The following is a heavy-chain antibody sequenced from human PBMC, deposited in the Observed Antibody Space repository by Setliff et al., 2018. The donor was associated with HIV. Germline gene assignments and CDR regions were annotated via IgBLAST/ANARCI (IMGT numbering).Heavy chain of an antibody. J-gene: IGHJ4*01. V-gene: IGHV4-61*09. CDR3: ARLSTGDLRLFEY. D-gene: IGHD4-17*01. CDR2: IYVTGST. CDR1: GDSIRGSGDY. Sequence: SETLSLTCSVSGDSIRGSGDYWSWVRQPAGKRPEWIGHIYVTGSTAYKPYLRGRATISLDTSKNQFSLKLTSVTAADTAVHFCARLSTGDLRLFEYWGHGALVTVPQ.